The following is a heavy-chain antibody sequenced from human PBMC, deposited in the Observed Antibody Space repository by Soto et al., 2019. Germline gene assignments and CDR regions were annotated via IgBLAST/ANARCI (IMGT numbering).Heavy chain of an antibody. Sequence: ASVKVSCKASGYTFTGYDINWVRQATGQGLEWMGWMNPNTGNTGYAQNFQGRVTMTRDTSISTAYMELSSLRSEDTAVYYCARAKELLIHNDYWGQGTLVTVSS. V-gene: IGHV1-8*01. D-gene: IGHD1-26*01. CDR1: GYTFTGYD. J-gene: IGHJ4*02. CDR2: MNPNTGNT. CDR3: ARAKELLIHNDY.